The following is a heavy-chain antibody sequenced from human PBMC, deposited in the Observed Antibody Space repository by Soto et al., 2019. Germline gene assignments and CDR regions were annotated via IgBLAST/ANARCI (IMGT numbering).Heavy chain of an antibody. J-gene: IGHJ4*02. V-gene: IGHV1-46*03. CDR1: GYTFTSYY. D-gene: IGHD5-12*01. CDR3: ARPYDGNSGYFDY. CDR2: INPSGGST. Sequence: QVQLVQSGAEVKKPGASVKVSCKASGYTFTSYYMHWVRQAPGHGLEWMGIINPSGGSTSYAQKFQGSITMTMHTSTSTGYMELSSLRSEDTHESYCARPYDGNSGYFDYCGQGTLVTVTS.